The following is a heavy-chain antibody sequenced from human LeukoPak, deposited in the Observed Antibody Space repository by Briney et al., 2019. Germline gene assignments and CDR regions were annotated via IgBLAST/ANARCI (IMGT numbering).Heavy chain of an antibody. CDR2: ISGAGSTI. CDR3: ARDQTVAGTAAYYYYMDV. J-gene: IGHJ6*03. Sequence: GGSLRLSCAASGFTFSHYYMSWIRQAPGKGLEWVSYISGAGSTISYADSVKGRFTISRDNAKNSLYLQMNSLRAEDTAVYYCARDQTVAGTAAYYYYMDVWGTGTTVTVSS. D-gene: IGHD6-19*01. CDR1: GFTFSHYY. V-gene: IGHV3-11*01.